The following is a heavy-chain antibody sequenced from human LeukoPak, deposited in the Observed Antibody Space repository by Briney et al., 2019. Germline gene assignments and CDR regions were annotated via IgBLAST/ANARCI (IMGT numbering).Heavy chain of an antibody. J-gene: IGHJ3*02. CDR1: GGSFSGYY. Sequence: SETLSPTCAVYGGSFSGYYWSWIRQPPGKGLEWIGEINHSGSTNYNPSLKSRVTISVDTSKNQFSLKLSSVTAADTAVYYCARVPYNWNDRGAFDIWGQGTMVTVSS. CDR3: ARVPYNWNDRGAFDI. D-gene: IGHD1-20*01. V-gene: IGHV4-34*01. CDR2: INHSGST.